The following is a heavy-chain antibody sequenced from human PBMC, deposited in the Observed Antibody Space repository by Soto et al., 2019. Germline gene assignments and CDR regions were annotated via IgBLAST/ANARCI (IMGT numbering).Heavy chain of an antibody. D-gene: IGHD2-15*01. CDR2: IYYSGSA. CDR3: ARDYRIVVSPSPTAFDI. V-gene: IGHV4-31*03. J-gene: IGHJ3*02. Sequence: PSETLSLTCTVSGGSISSGGYYWSWIRQHPGKGLEWIGYIYYSGSAYYNPSLKSRVTISVDTSQDQFSLKLSSVTAADTAVYYCARDYRIVVSPSPTAFDIWGQGTMVTVSS. CDR1: GGSISSGGYY.